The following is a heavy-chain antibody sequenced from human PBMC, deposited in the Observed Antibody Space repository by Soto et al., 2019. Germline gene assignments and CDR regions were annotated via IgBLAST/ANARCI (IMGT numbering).Heavy chain of an antibody. J-gene: IGHJ5*02. CDR3: AKDLTRQLAYWLDP. V-gene: IGHV1-2*02. CDR2: INAHSGGT. CDR1: GFSFTGYY. Sequence: ASVTVSRKPSGFSFTGYYIHWLRQAPGQGLEWMGWINAHSGGTEYAQKFQGRVTLTRDTSIATAYLTLTSLTSDDTALYYCAKDLTRQLAYWLDPWGQGTQVTVSS. D-gene: IGHD6-6*01.